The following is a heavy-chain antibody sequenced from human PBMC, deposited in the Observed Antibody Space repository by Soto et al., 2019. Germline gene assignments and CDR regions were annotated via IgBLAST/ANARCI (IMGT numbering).Heavy chain of an antibody. CDR2: IYHTEST. J-gene: IGHJ4*02. CDR1: GFSISSGGYS. D-gene: IGHD2-21*02. CDR3: ARSRLDVVTAVPRYFDY. V-gene: IGHV4-30-2*01. Sequence: QLQLQESGSGLVKPSQTLSLTCAVSGFSISSGGYSWSWIRQPPGKGLEWIGYIYHTESTYYNPSLRSRVTLSVDRSKSQFSLKLSSVTAADTAVYFCARSRLDVVTAVPRYFDYWSQGTLVTVSS.